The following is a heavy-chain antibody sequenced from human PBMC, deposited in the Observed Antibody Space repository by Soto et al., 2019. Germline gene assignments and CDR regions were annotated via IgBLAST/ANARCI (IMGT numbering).Heavy chain of an antibody. CDR2: ISYDGSNK. Sequence: GGSLRLSCAASGFTFSSYAMHWVRQAPGKGLEWVAVISYDGSNKYYADSVKGRFTISRDNSKNTLYLQMNSLRAEDTAVYSCARDSDANYSGSGSYFNYWGQGTLVTVSS. J-gene: IGHJ4*02. D-gene: IGHD3-10*01. CDR1: GFTFSSYA. V-gene: IGHV3-30*04. CDR3: ARDSDANYSGSGSYFNY.